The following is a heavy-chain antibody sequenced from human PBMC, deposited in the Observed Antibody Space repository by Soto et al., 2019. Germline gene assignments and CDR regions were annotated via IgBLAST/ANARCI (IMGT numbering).Heavy chain of an antibody. CDR3: ASSSPFHY. CDR1: SASLSSSTYY. D-gene: IGHD6-6*01. Sequence: TLSLTCSVSSASLSSSTYYWSWIRQPPGRGPEWIGSIYYSGNTYYKPSLKSRVSISIDTSRNQFSLKLTSVTAADTGVYYCASSSPFHYWGPGIWVTVSS. CDR2: IYYSGNT. J-gene: IGHJ4*02. V-gene: IGHV4-39*01.